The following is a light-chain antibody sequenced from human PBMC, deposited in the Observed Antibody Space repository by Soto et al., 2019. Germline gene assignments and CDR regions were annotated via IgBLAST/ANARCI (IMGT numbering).Light chain of an antibody. V-gene: IGLV1-40*01. CDR1: SSNIGAGYE. J-gene: IGLJ1*01. CDR3: QSYDSSLSGYV. Sequence: QSLLPQPPSVSEAPGQRVTISCSGSSSNIGAGYEAHWYQQVPGTAPKLLIYENNNRPSGVPDRFSGSESGTSASLASTGLQAEDEAEYYCQSYDSSLSGYVFGTGTKLTV. CDR2: ENN.